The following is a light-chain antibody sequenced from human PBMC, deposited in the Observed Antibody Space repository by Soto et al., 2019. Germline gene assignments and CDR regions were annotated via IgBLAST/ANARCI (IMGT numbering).Light chain of an antibody. Sequence: QSALTQPASVSGSPGQSITISCTGTSSDVGGYNYVTWYQQHPGKAPKNMIYDVSNRPSGVSNRASGSKYGNTASLTIFGLQAEDEADYYCSSYTISSILGVFGTGTKGTVL. CDR3: SSYTISSILGV. J-gene: IGLJ1*01. CDR2: DVS. CDR1: SSDVGGYNY. V-gene: IGLV2-14*01.